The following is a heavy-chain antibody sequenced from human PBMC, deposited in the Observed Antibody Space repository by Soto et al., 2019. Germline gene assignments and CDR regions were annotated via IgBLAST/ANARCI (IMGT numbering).Heavy chain of an antibody. CDR2: ITSNGGST. J-gene: IGHJ4*02. D-gene: IGHD1-26*01. V-gene: IGHV3-64D*06. Sequence: GGSLRLSCSASGFTFRSYAMNWIRQAPGKGLEYVSAITSNGGSTYYADSVKGRFTISRDNSKNTLYLQMSSLRPEDTAVYYWVKGYMGGGDYWGQATLVTV. CDR3: VKGYMGGGDY. CDR1: GFTFRSYA.